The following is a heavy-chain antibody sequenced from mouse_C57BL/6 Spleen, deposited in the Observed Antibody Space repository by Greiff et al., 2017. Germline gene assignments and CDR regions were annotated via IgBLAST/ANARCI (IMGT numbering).Heavy chain of an antibody. CDR2: INPYNGGT. D-gene: IGHD2-10*02. CDR1: GYTFTAYS. V-gene: IGHV1-19*01. Sequence: EVQLQESGPVLVKPGASVTMSCQASGYTFTAYSMNWVKQSHGKSLEWVGVINPYNGGTSYNQKFKGKATLTVDKSSNTAYMELNSLTSEDSAVYYSARSLYSMDAMGYWGQGTSVTVSS. CDR3: ARSLYSMDAMGY. J-gene: IGHJ4*01.